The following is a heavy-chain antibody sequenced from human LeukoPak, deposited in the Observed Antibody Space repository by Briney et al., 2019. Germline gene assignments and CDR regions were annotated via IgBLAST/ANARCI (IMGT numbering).Heavy chain of an antibody. V-gene: IGHV3-48*01. D-gene: IGHD1-26*01. CDR2: ISSSSRTI. CDR1: GFTFSNYN. CDR3: AKHGPGGSYYDAFDI. J-gene: IGHJ3*02. Sequence: GGSLRLSCAASGFTFSNYNMNWVRQAPGKGLEWVSYISSSSRTIYYADSVKGRFTISRDNAKDSLYLQMNSLRAEDTAVYYCAKHGPGGSYYDAFDIWGQGTMVTVSS.